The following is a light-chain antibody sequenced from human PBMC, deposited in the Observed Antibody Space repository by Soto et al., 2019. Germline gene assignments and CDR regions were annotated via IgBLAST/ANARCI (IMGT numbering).Light chain of an antibody. J-gene: IGKJ4*01. CDR3: QQCDSWPLT. V-gene: IGKV3-15*01. Sequence: EIVMTQSPATLSVSPWERATLSCRASQSVSSNLAWYQQKPGQAPRLLLHGASDTALGIPARFSGSGSGTEVTLTISSLQSEDFAVYYCQQCDSWPLTFGGGTKVDIK. CDR1: QSVSSN. CDR2: GAS.